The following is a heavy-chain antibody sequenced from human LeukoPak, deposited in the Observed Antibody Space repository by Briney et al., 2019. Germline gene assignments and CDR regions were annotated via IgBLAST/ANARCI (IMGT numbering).Heavy chain of an antibody. CDR1: GGSISRYF. V-gene: IGHV4-59*12. Sequence: SETLSLTCTVSGGSISRYFWSWIRQPPGKGLEWIAYIYYNGNTKYNPSLKSRVTISVDTSKNQFSLKLSSVTAADTAMYYCARDSGEGYFDYWGQGTLVTVSS. J-gene: IGHJ4*02. D-gene: IGHD3-10*01. CDR3: ARDSGEGYFDY. CDR2: IYYNGNT.